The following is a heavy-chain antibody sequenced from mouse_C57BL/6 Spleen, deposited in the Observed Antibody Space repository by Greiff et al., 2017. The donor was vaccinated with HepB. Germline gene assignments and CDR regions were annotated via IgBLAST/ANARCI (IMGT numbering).Heavy chain of an antibody. Sequence: QVQLQQSGPGLVQPSQSLSITCTVSGFSLTSYGVHWVRQSPGKGLEWLGVIWSGGSTDYNAAFISRLSISKDNSKSQIFFKMNSLQADDTAIYYCARVGYGSSYWFAYWGQGTLVTVSA. J-gene: IGHJ3*01. CDR2: IWSGGST. V-gene: IGHV2-2*01. D-gene: IGHD1-1*01. CDR1: GFSLTSYG. CDR3: ARVGYGSSYWFAY.